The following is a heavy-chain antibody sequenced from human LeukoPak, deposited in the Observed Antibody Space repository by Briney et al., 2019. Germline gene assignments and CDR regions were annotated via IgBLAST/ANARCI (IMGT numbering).Heavy chain of an antibody. Sequence: GSLRLSCAASGFTFSSYGMHWVRQAPGKGLEWVAVISYDGSNKYYADSVKGRFTISRDNSKNTLDLQMNSLRAEDTAVYYCAKDGEGGSYSGHFDYWGQGTLVTVSS. V-gene: IGHV3-30*18. CDR2: ISYDGSNK. CDR3: AKDGEGGSYSGHFDY. D-gene: IGHD1-26*01. J-gene: IGHJ4*02. CDR1: GFTFSSYG.